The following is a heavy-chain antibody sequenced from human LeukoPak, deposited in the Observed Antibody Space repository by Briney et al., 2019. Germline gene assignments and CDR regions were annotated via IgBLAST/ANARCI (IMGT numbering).Heavy chain of an antibody. CDR2: INAGNGNT. Sequence: ASVKVSCKASGYTFTSYAMHWVRQAPGQRLEWMGWINAGNGNTKYSQKFQGRATITRDTSASTAYMELSSPRSEDTAVYYGAKVGYYGPRGNAFDIWGQGTMVTVSS. V-gene: IGHV1-3*01. CDR3: AKVGYYGPRGNAFDI. D-gene: IGHD3-10*01. J-gene: IGHJ3*02. CDR1: GYTFTSYA.